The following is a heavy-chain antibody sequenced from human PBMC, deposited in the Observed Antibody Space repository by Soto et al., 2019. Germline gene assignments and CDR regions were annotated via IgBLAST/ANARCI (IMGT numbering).Heavy chain of an antibody. Sequence: QVQLVQSGTDVKKPGSSVTVSCKASGGTFNTYTFSWVRQAPGQGLEWMGSIIPIFGTTHYAQSFQGRLSITADQSSTTTYMEVRSLTSHDTALYYCGRIPRYSFPTSDPLDNWGQGTLVTVSP. D-gene: IGHD1-26*01. J-gene: IGHJ1*01. CDR2: IIPIFGTT. CDR1: GGTFNTYT. CDR3: GRIPRYSFPTSDPLDN. V-gene: IGHV1-69*01.